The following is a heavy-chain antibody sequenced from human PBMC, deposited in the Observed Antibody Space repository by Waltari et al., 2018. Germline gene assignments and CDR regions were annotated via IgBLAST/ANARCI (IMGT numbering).Heavy chain of an antibody. CDR2: SKKDGSTK. Sequence: VQVVESGGDLVQPGGALRLSCAASGFTLSYYWMGWVRQAPGKGLEWVANSKKDGSTKYYVYSGKGRFTISRDNAKDSLFLQMNSLRAEDTAVYYCARHGDFCFDFWGQGIVVTVSS. CDR1: GFTLSYYW. CDR3: ARHGDFCFDF. D-gene: IGHD4-17*01. J-gene: IGHJ4*02. V-gene: IGHV3-7*01.